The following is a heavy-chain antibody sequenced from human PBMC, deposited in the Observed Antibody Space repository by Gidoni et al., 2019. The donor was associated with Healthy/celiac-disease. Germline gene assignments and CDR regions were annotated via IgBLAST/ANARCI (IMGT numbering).Heavy chain of an antibody. D-gene: IGHD1-26*01. CDR2: IWYDGSNK. Sequence: GFTFSSYGMHWVRQAPGKGLEWVAVIWYDGSNKYYADSVKGRFTISRDNSKNTLYLQMNSRRAEDTAVYYCARGTPLWELLPADYWGQGTLVTVSS. CDR1: GFTFSSYG. CDR3: ARGTPLWELLPADY. V-gene: IGHV3-33*01. J-gene: IGHJ4*02.